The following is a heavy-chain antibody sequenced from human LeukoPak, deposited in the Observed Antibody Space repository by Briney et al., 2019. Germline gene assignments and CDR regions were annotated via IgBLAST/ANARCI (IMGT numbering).Heavy chain of an antibody. CDR2: INHSGST. J-gene: IGHJ4*02. CDR3: ARNIIRGVIIS. D-gene: IGHD3-10*01. Sequence: SETLSLTCAVYGGSFSGYYWSWIHQPPGKGLEWIGEINHSGSTNYNPSLKSRVTISVDTSKNQFSLKLSSVTAADTAVYYCARNIIRGVIISWGQGTLVTVSS. V-gene: IGHV4-34*01. CDR1: GGSFSGYY.